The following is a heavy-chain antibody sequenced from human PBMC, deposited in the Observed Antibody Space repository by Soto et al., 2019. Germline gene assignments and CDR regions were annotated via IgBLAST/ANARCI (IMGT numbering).Heavy chain of an antibody. D-gene: IGHD6-6*01. CDR1: GGTFSSYA. V-gene: IGHV1-69*13. Sequence: SVKVSCKASGGTFSSYAISWVRQAPGQGLEWMGGIIPIFGTANYAQKFQGRVTITADESTSTAYMELSSLRSEDTAVHYCARDQEGSSSQNGYWGQGTLVTVSS. J-gene: IGHJ4*02. CDR3: ARDQEGSSSQNGY. CDR2: IIPIFGTA.